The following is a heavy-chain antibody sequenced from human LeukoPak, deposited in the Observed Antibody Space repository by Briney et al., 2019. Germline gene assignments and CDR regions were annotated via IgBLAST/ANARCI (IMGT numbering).Heavy chain of an antibody. D-gene: IGHD3-10*01. CDR2: VSYSGST. CDR1: GGSISSYY. CDR3: ARVNYGSGSVGAFDI. J-gene: IGHJ3*02. V-gene: IGHV4-59*01. Sequence: PSETLSLTCTVSGGSISSYYWSWIRQPPGKGLEWIGYVSYSGSTNYNPSLKSRVTISVDTSKNQFSLKLSSVTAADTAVYYCARVNYGSGSVGAFDIWGQGTMVTVSS.